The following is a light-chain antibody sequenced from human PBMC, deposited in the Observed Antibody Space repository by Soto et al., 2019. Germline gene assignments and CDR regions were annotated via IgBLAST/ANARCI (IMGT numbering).Light chain of an antibody. CDR1: HNDVGAYNY. J-gene: IGLJ3*02. V-gene: IGLV2-11*01. Sequence: QSALTQPRSVSGSPGQSVTLSCTGSHNDVGAYNYVSWYQYHPGKGPKLLLYDVGERPSGVPERFSGSNSGNTATLTISRVEAGDEADYYCQVWDSSSDHWVFGGGTKLTVL. CDR2: DVG. CDR3: QVWDSSSDHWV.